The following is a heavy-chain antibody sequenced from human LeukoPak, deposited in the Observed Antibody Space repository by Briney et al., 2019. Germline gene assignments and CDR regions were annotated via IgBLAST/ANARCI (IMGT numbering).Heavy chain of an antibody. CDR1: GGSISSYY. D-gene: IGHD3-22*01. V-gene: IGHV4-4*07. J-gene: IGHJ5*02. CDR2: IYSSGST. CDR3: ARDAAGEGRLVITWFDP. Sequence: SETLSLTCTVSGGSISSYYWSWIRQPAGKGLEWIGRIYSSGSTNYNPSLKSRVTMSVDTSKNQFSLKLSSVTAADTAVYFCARDAAGEGRLVITWFDPWGQGTLVTVSS.